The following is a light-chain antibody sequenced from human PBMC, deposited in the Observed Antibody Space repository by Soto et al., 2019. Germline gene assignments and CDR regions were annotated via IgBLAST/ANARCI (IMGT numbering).Light chain of an antibody. CDR2: DAS. J-gene: IGKJ3*01. CDR1: QDISNY. CDR3: QQYEDLPLS. V-gene: IGKV1-33*01. Sequence: DIQMTQSPSSLSASVGDRVTTTCQASQDISNYLNWYQHKPGKPPKLLIYDASNLETGVPSRFSGSGSGTDFTFTISSLQTEDVATYYCQQYEDLPLSFGPGTKVDF.